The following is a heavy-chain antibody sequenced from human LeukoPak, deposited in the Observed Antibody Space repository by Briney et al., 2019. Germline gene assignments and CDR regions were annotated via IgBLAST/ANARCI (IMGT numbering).Heavy chain of an antibody. CDR1: GYTFTSYG. CDR2: ISAYNGNT. V-gene: IGHV1-18*01. CDR3: ARWYCGGGSCYSYYYGMDV. Sequence: GASVKVSCKASGYTFTSYGISWVRQAPGQGLEWMGWISAYNGNTKYVQKLRGRVTMTTDSSTSTAYMELRSLTSDDTAVYYCARWYCGGGSCYSYYYGMDVWGQGTTVTVSS. J-gene: IGHJ6*02. D-gene: IGHD2-15*01.